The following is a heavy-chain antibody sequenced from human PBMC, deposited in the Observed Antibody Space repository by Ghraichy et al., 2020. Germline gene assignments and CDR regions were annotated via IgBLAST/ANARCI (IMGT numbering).Heavy chain of an antibody. CDR2: IKQDGSEK. V-gene: IGHV3-7*01. CDR1: GFTFSSYW. CDR3: ARETFPQYSSGWYYFDY. Sequence: ESLNISCAASGFTFSSYWMSWVRQAPGKGLEWVANIKQDGSEKYYVDSVKGRFTISRDNAKNSLYLQMNSLRAEDTAVYYCARETFPQYSSGWYYFDYWGQGTLVTVSS. D-gene: IGHD6-19*01. J-gene: IGHJ4*02.